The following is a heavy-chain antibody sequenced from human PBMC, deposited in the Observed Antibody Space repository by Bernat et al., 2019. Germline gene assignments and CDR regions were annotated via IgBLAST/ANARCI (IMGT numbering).Heavy chain of an antibody. Sequence: QVQLVESGGGVVQPGRSLRLSCAASEFTFSDYYMSWIRQAPGKGLDWVSYISSSSSYTNYADSVKGRFTISRDNAKNSLYLQMNSLRAEDTAVYYCARGTSTSAPYMDVWGKGTTVTVSS. CDR3: ARGTSTSAPYMDV. CDR2: ISSSSSYT. V-gene: IGHV3-11*05. CDR1: EFTFSDYY. J-gene: IGHJ6*03.